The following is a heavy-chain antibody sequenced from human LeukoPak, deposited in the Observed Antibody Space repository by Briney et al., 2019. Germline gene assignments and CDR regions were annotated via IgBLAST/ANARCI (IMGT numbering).Heavy chain of an antibody. J-gene: IGHJ4*02. CDR1: GFTFSIYS. D-gene: IGHD3-10*01. CDR2: ITGNSNYI. V-gene: IGHV3-21*01. CDR3: ARDRVSGSGSIDY. Sequence: GGSLRLSCAASGFTFSIYSINWVGQAPGKGVEGVSFITGNSNYIYYADSVKGRFTISKDNAKNSLYVQMNSLRVEDTAVYYCARDRVSGSGSIDYWGQGTLVTVSS.